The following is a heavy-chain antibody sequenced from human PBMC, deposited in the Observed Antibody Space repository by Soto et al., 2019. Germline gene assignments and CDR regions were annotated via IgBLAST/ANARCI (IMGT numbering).Heavy chain of an antibody. CDR3: AREDSRWFDP. V-gene: IGHV4-59*01. Sequence: PXGTLSLTCTVSGGSISNYYWSWIRQPPGKGLEWVGYIYYTGSTSYNPSLKSRVAMSVDTSKKQISLKLTSVTAADTAVYYCAREDSRWFDPWGQGTRVTVSS. CDR2: IYYTGST. J-gene: IGHJ5*02. CDR1: GGSISNYY.